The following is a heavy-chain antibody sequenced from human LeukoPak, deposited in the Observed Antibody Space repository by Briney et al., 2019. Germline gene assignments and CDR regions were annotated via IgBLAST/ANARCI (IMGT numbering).Heavy chain of an antibody. V-gene: IGHV4-59*01. CDR2: IYYSGST. CDR3: ARSRKLLWFGELLTGYFDY. CDR1: GGSISSYY. Sequence: SETLSLTCTVSGGSISSYYWSWIRQHPGKGLEWIGYIYYSGSTNYNPSLKSRVTISVDTSKNQFSLKLSSVTAADTAVYYCARSRKLLWFGELLTGYFDYWGQGTLVTVSS. D-gene: IGHD3-10*01. J-gene: IGHJ4*02.